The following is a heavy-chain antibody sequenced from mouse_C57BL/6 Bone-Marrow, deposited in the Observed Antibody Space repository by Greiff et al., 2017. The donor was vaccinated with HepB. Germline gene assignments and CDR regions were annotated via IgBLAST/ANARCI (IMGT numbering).Heavy chain of an antibody. CDR3: AREPYYYGSSPWYFDV. CDR1: GYTFTSYW. V-gene: IGHV1-55*01. J-gene: IGHJ1*03. CDR2: IYPGSGST. D-gene: IGHD1-1*01. Sequence: VQVVESGAELVKPGASVKMSCKASGYTFTSYWITWVKQRPGQGLEWIGDIYPGSGSTNYNEKFKSKATLTVDTSSSTAYMQLSSLTSEDSAVYYCAREPYYYGSSPWYFDVWGTGTTVTVSS.